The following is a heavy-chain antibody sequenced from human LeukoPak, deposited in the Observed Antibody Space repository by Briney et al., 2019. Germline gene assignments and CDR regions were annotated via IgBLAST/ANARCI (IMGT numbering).Heavy chain of an antibody. D-gene: IGHD2-15*01. CDR3: ARPVVAATGWAVGDAFDI. Sequence: SETLSLTCTVSGGSISSSSYYWGWIRQPPGKGLEWIGSIYYSGSTYYNPSLKSRVTISVDTSKNQFSLKLSSVTAADTAVYYCARPVVAATGWAVGDAFDIWGQGTMVTVSS. CDR1: GGSISSSSYY. CDR2: IYYSGST. J-gene: IGHJ3*02. V-gene: IGHV4-39*01.